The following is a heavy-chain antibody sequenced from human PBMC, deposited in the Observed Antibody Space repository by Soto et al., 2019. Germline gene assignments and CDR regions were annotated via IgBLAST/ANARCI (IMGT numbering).Heavy chain of an antibody. V-gene: IGHV4-39*07. CDR3: AREVDIVPTPGGDY. J-gene: IGHJ4*02. D-gene: IGHD5-12*01. CDR2: VFYTGFT. Sequence: SETLCLTCAWAGGLIIGSHYYWSRLRQSPGKGPEWIGSVFYTGFTSYNPSLESRVSVSVDTSKNQFSLRSDDTAVYFCAREVDIVPTPGGDYWVQGTLVTVSS. CDR1: GGLIIGSHYY.